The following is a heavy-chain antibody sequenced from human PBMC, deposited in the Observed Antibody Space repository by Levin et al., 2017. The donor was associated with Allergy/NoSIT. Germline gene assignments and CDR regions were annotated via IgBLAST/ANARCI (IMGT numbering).Heavy chain of an antibody. J-gene: IGHJ4*02. V-gene: IGHV3-30*18. CDR1: GFTFSSYG. CDR2: ISYDGSNK. CDR3: AKDHTYYGSGPTN. Sequence: GESLKISCAASGFTFSSYGMHWVRQAPGKGLEWVAVISYDGSNKYYADSVKGRFTISRDNSKNTLYLQMNSLRAEDTAVYYCAKDHTYYGSGPTNWGQGTLVTVSS. D-gene: IGHD3-10*01.